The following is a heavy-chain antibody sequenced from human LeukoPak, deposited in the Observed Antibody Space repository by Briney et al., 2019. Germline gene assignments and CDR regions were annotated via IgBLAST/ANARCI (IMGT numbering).Heavy chain of an antibody. Sequence: GGSLRLSCVASGFAFSSYWMHWVRQAPGKGLVWVSRINSEGSSTSYAGSVRGRFTISRDNAKNTLYLQMNGLRAEDTAVYYCASMTRRDGYNYDYWGQGTLVTVSS. CDR2: INSEGSST. D-gene: IGHD5-24*01. V-gene: IGHV3-74*01. CDR1: GFAFSSYW. CDR3: ASMTRRDGYNYDY. J-gene: IGHJ4*02.